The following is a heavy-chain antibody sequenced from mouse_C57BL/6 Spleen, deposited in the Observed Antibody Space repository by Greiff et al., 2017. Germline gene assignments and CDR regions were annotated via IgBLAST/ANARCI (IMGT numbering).Heavy chain of an antibody. V-gene: IGHV1-64*01. Sequence: QVQLQQPGAELVKPGASVKLSCTASGYTFTSYWMHWVKQRPGQGLEWIGMIHPNSGSTNYNEKFKSKATLTVDKSSSTAYMQLSSLTSEDSAVYYCARSNYDYFDYWGQGTTLTVSS. D-gene: IGHD2-5*01. J-gene: IGHJ2*01. CDR1: GYTFTSYW. CDR2: IHPNSGST. CDR3: ARSNYDYFDY.